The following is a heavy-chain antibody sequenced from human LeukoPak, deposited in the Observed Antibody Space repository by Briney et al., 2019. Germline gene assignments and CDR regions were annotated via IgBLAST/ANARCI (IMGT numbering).Heavy chain of an antibody. V-gene: IGHV1-69*04. J-gene: IGHJ4*02. D-gene: IGHD3-3*01. CDR1: GGTFSSYA. CDR2: IIPILNIA. CDR3: QRVTIFGVVIDFDY. Sequence: SVKVSCKASGGTFSSYAISWVRQAPGQGLEWMGRIIPILNIAKYAQKFQGRVTITADKSTSTAYMELSSLRSEDTAVYYCQRVTIFGVVIDFDYWGQGTLVAVSS.